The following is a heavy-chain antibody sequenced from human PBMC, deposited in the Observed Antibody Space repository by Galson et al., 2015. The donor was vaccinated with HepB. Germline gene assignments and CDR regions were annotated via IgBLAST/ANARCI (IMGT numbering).Heavy chain of an antibody. CDR2: IKSKTDGGTT. Sequence: SLRLSCAASGFTFSNAWMSWVRQAPGKGLEWVGRIKSKTDGGTTDYAAPVKGRFTISRDNSKNTLYLQMNSLRAEDTAVYYCAKVSYDSSGYFHDYWGQGTLVTVSS. V-gene: IGHV3-15*01. J-gene: IGHJ4*02. D-gene: IGHD3-22*01. CDR1: GFTFSNAW. CDR3: AKVSYDSSGYFHDY.